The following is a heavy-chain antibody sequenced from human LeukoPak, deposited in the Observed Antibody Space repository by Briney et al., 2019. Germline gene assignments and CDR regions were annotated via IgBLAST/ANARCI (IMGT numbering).Heavy chain of an antibody. J-gene: IGHJ4*02. V-gene: IGHV1-18*01. CDR2: ISTYNGKT. Sequence: ASVKVSYKASGYKFTSYSCVRQAPGQGLEWVGWISTYNGKTDYGQKVQGRVTVTTDTSTNTAYMELRNLRSGDTAVYYCHSGGFDYWGQGTLIVVSS. D-gene: IGHD4-23*01. CDR3: HSGGFDY. CDR1: GYKFTSYS.